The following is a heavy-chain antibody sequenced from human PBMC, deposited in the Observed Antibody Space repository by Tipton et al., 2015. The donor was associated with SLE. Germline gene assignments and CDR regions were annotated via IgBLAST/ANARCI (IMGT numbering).Heavy chain of an antibody. CDR2: ISGSSSFI. CDR3: AQEGAGDGYVLDH. Sequence: SLRLSCAASGFTFTSYTMNWVRQAPGKGLEWVSCISGSSSFIDYADSVKGRFTISRDNTKNSLYLQMNSLRAEDTAVYYCAQEGAGDGYVLDHWGQGALVTVSS. CDR1: GFTFTSYT. J-gene: IGHJ4*02. D-gene: IGHD5-24*01. V-gene: IGHV3-21*03.